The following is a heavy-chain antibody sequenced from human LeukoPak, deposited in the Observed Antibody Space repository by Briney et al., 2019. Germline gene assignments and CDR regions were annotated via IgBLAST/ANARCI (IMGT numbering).Heavy chain of an antibody. J-gene: IGHJ6*02. V-gene: IGHV3-33*01. CDR2: IWYDGSNK. CDR1: GFTFSSYG. CDR3: ARETYGSSWLYYYYGMDV. Sequence: PGRSLRLSCAASGFTFSSYGMHWVRQAPGKGLEWVSVIWYDGSNKYYADSVKGRFTISRDNSMNTLYLQMNSLRAEDTAVYYCARETYGSSWLYYYYGMDVWGQGTTVTVSS. D-gene: IGHD6-13*01.